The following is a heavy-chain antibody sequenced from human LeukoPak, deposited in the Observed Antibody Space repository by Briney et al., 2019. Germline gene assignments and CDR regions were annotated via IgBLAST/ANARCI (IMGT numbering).Heavy chain of an antibody. Sequence: SETLSLTCTVSGGSISSSSYYWGWIRQPPGKGLGWIGSIYYSGSTYYNPSLKSRVTISVDTSKNQFSLKLSSVTAADTAVYYCARVLRANVPRITMVRGVIPVYFDYWGQGTLVTVSS. V-gene: IGHV4-39*07. J-gene: IGHJ4*02. CDR3: ARVLRANVPRITMVRGVIPVYFDY. D-gene: IGHD3-10*01. CDR1: GGSISSSSYY. CDR2: IYYSGST.